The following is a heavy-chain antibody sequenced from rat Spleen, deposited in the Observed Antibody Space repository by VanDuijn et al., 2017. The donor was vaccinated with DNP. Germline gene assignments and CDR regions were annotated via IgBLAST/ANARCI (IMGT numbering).Heavy chain of an antibody. CDR2: ITYDGKTT. J-gene: IGHJ3*01. D-gene: IGHD1-8*01. CDR1: GFSFSDYN. CDR3: TEDYSSDNWFSY. Sequence: EVQLVDSGGGLVQPGRSLKLSCAASGFSFSDYNMAWLRHATNKGLEWVVTITYDGKTTFYRDSVKGRFTISRDNAKSILNLQMDSLRSDDTATYYCTEDYSSDNWFSYWGQGTLVTVSS. V-gene: IGHV5-7*01.